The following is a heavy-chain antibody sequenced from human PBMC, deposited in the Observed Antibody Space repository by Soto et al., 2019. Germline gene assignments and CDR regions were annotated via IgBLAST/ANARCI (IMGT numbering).Heavy chain of an antibody. Sequence: PGGSLRLSCAASGCTVSSNYVSLVRQAPGKGLEWVSVIYSGGNTYYADSVKGRFTISRDNSKNTVYLQLSSLRAEDTAVYYCAVLWFGEPARFDYWGQGTLVTVSS. CDR1: GCTVSSNY. J-gene: IGHJ4*02. CDR3: AVLWFGEPARFDY. D-gene: IGHD3-10*01. CDR2: IYSGGNT. V-gene: IGHV3-66*01.